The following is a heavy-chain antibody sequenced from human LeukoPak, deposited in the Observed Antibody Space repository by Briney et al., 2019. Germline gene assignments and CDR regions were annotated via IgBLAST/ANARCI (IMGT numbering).Heavy chain of an antibody. V-gene: IGHV3-30*02. J-gene: IGHJ4*02. CDR1: GFSFRAHD. Sequence: GGSLRLSCAASGFSFRAHDMHWVRQAPGKGLEWVALFGYDGSREYYTDSVKGRFTISRDNAKNTLYLQMNSLRAEDTAVYYCANNLGDYGDYFDYWGQGTLVTVSS. D-gene: IGHD4-17*01. CDR2: FGYDGSRE. CDR3: ANNLGDYGDYFDY.